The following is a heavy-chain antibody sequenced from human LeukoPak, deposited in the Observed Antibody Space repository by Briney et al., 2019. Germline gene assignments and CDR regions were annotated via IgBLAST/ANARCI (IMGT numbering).Heavy chain of an antibody. CDR1: GYTFTSYD. J-gene: IGHJ5*02. CDR2: MNPNSGIT. V-gene: IGHV1-8*03. Sequence: ASVKVSCKASGYTFTSYDINWVRQATGQGLEWMGWMNPNSGITGYAQKFQGRVTISRNTSISTAYMELSSLRSEDTAVYYCARVSSGGWNDVRGWFDPWGQGTLVTVSS. CDR3: ARVSSGGWNDVRGWFDP. D-gene: IGHD1-1*01.